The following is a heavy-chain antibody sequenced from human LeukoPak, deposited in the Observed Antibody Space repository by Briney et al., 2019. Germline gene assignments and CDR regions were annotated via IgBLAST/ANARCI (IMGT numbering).Heavy chain of an antibody. V-gene: IGHV1-2*02. J-gene: IGHJ6*02. CDR3: AKYVSARGPPYALAV. CDR1: GYTFTDYY. CDR2: INPNSGGT. D-gene: IGHD2/OR15-2a*01. Sequence: ASVKVSCKASGYTFTDYYLHWVRQAPGHGLEWMGWINPNSGGTNYAQKFQGRVTMTRDTSITTAYMELNRLRSDDTAVYYCAKYVSARGPPYALAVWGQGTTVTVSS.